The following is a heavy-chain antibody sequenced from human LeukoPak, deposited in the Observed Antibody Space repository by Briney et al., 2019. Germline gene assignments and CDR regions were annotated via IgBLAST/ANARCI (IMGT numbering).Heavy chain of an antibody. CDR1: GFTFSSYS. Sequence: PGESLRLSCAASGFTFSSYSMNCVRQAPGKGLEWISYISSASNIIYYADSVKGRFTISRDNAKNSVYLQMSSLRAEDTAMYYCARDGWFGDYNWFDPWGQGTLVTVSS. CDR2: ISSASNII. D-gene: IGHD3-10*01. J-gene: IGHJ5*02. CDR3: ARDGWFGDYNWFDP. V-gene: IGHV3-48*01.